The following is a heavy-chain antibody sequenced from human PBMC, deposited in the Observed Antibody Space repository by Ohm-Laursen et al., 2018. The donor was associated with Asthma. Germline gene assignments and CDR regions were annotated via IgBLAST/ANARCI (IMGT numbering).Heavy chain of an antibody. J-gene: IGHJ4*02. V-gene: IGHV1-2*04. Sequence: ASVKVSCKASGYTFTGYYMHWVRQAPGQGLEWMGWINPNSGGTNYAQKFQGWVTMTRDTSISTAYMELSRLRSDDTAVYYCARGMVRGVSTFDYWGQGTLVTVSS. D-gene: IGHD3-10*01. CDR1: GYTFTGYY. CDR2: INPNSGGT. CDR3: ARGMVRGVSTFDY.